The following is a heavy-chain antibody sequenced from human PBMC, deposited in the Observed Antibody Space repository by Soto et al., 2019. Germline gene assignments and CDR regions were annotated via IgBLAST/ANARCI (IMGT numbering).Heavy chain of an antibody. CDR2: INHSGST. CDR1: DGSFSGYY. J-gene: IGHJ4*02. Sequence: QVQLQQWGAGVLEPSETLSLTCAVYDGSFSGYYWSWIRQPPGKGLEWIGEINHSGSTNYNPSLKSRVTISVDTSKNQFSLKLSSVTAADTAVYYCARGIRYYDYIRPNVGSLDYWGQGTLVTVSS. CDR3: ARGIRYYDYIRPNVGSLDY. D-gene: IGHD3-16*01. V-gene: IGHV4-34*01.